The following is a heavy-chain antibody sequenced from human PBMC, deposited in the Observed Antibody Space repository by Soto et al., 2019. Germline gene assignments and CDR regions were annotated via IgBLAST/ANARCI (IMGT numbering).Heavy chain of an antibody. D-gene: IGHD6-19*01. CDR1: GFTFSTYS. CDR2: ISSSSTYI. Sequence: GGSLRLSCAASGFTFSTYSMNWVRQAPGKGLEWVSYISSSSTYIYYADSVKGRSTISRDNAKNSLYLQMNSLRAEDTAVYYCLIAVAGSFAPDYWGQGTLVTVSS. V-gene: IGHV3-21*01. J-gene: IGHJ4*02. CDR3: LIAVAGSFAPDY.